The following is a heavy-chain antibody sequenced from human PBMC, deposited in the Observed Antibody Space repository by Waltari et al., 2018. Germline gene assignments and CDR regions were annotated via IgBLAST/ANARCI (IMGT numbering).Heavy chain of an antibody. D-gene: IGHD6-13*01. CDR1: GGTFSSYA. CDR3: ARFSSWFDAFDI. J-gene: IGHJ3*02. V-gene: IGHV1-8*02. CDR2: MNPNSGNT. Sequence: QVQLVQSGAEVKKPGSSVKVSCKASGGTFSSYAISWVRQAPGQGLEWMGWMNPNSGNTGYAQKFQGRVTMTRNTSISTAYMELSSLRSEDTAVYYCARFSSWFDAFDIWGQGTMVTVSS.